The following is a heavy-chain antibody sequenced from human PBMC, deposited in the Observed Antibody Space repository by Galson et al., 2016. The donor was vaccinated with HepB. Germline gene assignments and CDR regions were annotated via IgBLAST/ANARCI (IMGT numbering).Heavy chain of an antibody. D-gene: IGHD2-15*01. CDR2: ISGSGGNT. CDR1: GFTFIDYA. Sequence: SLRLSCAASGFTFIDYAMTWVRQAPGKGLQWVSTISGSGGNTYYADSVKGRFTISGDNSKDTLYLQVDSLRAEDTAVYYCARVIRFCRDGMCYSDAFDIWGQGTMVTVSS. J-gene: IGHJ3*02. CDR3: ARVIRFCRDGMCYSDAFDI. V-gene: IGHV3-23*01.